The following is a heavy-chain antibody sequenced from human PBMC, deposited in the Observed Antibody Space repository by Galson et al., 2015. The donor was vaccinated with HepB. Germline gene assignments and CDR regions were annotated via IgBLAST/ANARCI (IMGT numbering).Heavy chain of an antibody. J-gene: IGHJ1*01. D-gene: IGHD3-9*01. CDR1: GGTFSSYA. V-gene: IGHV1-69*06. CDR2: IIPIFGTA. Sequence: SVKVSCKASGGTFSSYAISWVRQAPGQGLEWMGGIIPIFGTANYAQKFQGRVTITADKSTSTAYMELNSLRAEDTAVYYCASYDILTLAGFQHWGQGTLVTVSS. CDR3: ASYDILTLAGFQH.